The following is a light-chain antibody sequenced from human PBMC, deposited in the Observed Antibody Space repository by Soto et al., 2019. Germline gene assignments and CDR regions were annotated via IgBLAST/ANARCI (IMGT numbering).Light chain of an antibody. CDR3: QQYGYPQLT. CDR2: GAS. Sequence: EVVLTQSPGTLYLSPGERATLSCRASQSISSNYLAWFQHKPGQAPRLLIYGASTRATGIPERFSGSGSGTDFTHTSNRLEPEDSSVFYCQQYGYPQLTFGGVTKVEIK. CDR1: QSISSNY. V-gene: IGKV3-20*01. J-gene: IGKJ4*01.